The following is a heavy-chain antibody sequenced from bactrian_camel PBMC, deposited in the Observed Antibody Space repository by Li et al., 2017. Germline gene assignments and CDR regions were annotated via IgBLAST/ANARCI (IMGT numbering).Heavy chain of an antibody. J-gene: IGHJ4*01. CDR2: INSGGGST. CDR1: GFTFSSYD. V-gene: IGHV3S40*01. Sequence: VQLVESGGGLVQPGGPLRLSCAASGFTFSSYDMSWVRQAPGKGLEWVSAINSGGGSTYYGDYVKGRFTISHDSAKNRVYLQMNSLSPDDTAIYYCAARGDSCSSRPLTEMGYKFWGQGTQVTVS. CDR3: AARGDSCSSRPLTEMGYKF. D-gene: IGHD2*01.